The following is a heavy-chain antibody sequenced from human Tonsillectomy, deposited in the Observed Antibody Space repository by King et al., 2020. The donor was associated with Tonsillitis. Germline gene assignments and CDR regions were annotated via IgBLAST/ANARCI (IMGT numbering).Heavy chain of an antibody. V-gene: IGHV4-39*07. CDR3: ARRGIRGINSPTFDY. J-gene: IGHJ4*02. CDR1: GASISSRSYY. D-gene: IGHD3-10*01. CDR2: VYYSGST. Sequence: QLQESGPGLVKPSETLSLTCTVSGASISSRSYYWGWIRQPPGKGLEWIGSVYYSGSTYYNPSLKSRVTISLDTSKNQFSLRLSSITAADTAVYYCARRGIRGINSPTFDYWGQGPLVTVSS.